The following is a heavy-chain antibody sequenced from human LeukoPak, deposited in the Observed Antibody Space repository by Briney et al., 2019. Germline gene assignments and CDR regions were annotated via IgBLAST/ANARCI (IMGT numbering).Heavy chain of an antibody. V-gene: IGHV3-48*03. CDR3: ARAGGYCSGGSCNSPNDY. CDR1: GFTFSSYE. Sequence: GGSLRLSCAASGFTFSSYEMNWVRQAPGKGLEWVSYISSSGSTIYYADSVKGRFTISRDNAKNSLYLQMNSLRAEDTAVYYCARAGGYCSGGSCNSPNDYWGQGALVTVSS. CDR2: ISSSGSTI. D-gene: IGHD2-15*01. J-gene: IGHJ4*02.